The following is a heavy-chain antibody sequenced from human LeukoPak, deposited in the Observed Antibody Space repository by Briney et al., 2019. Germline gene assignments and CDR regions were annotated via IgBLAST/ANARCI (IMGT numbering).Heavy chain of an antibody. Sequence: PSQTLSLTCTVSGGSISSGGYYWSWIRQHPGKGLEWIGYIYYSGSTYYNPSLESRVTISVDTSKNQFSLKLSSVTAADTAVYYCARAPYYYDSSGYPDYWGQGTLVTVSS. D-gene: IGHD3-22*01. CDR1: GGSISSGGYY. J-gene: IGHJ4*02. V-gene: IGHV4-31*03. CDR2: IYYSGST. CDR3: ARAPYYYDSSGYPDY.